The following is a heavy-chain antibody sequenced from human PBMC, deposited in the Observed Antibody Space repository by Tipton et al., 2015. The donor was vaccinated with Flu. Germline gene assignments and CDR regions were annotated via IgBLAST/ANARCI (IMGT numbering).Heavy chain of an antibody. CDR1: GFTFSSYA. Sequence: RSLRLSCAASGFTFSSYAMHWVRQAPGKGLEWVAVISYDGSNKYYADSVKGRFTISRDNSKNTLYLQMNSLRAEDTAVYYCARAAVAGTFDYWGQGTLVTVSS. D-gene: IGHD6-19*01. J-gene: IGHJ4*02. V-gene: IGHV3-30*04. CDR2: ISYDGSNK. CDR3: ARAAVAGTFDY.